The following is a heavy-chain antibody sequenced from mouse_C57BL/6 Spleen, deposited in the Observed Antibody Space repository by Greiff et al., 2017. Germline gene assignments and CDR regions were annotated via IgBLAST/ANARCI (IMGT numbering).Heavy chain of an antibody. D-gene: IGHD1-1*01. CDR3: ARHWNYYGSSYWYFDV. CDR2: ISGGGGNT. Sequence: EVQGVESGGGLVKPGGSLKLSCAASGFTFSSYTMSWVRQTPEKRLEWVATISGGGGNTYYPDSVKGRFTISRDNAKNTLYLQMSSLRSEDTALYYCARHWNYYGSSYWYFDVWGTGTTVTVSS. V-gene: IGHV5-9*01. J-gene: IGHJ1*03. CDR1: GFTFSSYT.